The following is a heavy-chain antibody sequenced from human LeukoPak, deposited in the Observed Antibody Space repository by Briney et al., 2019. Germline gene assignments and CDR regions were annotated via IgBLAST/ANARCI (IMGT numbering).Heavy chain of an antibody. V-gene: IGHV3-21*01. CDR1: GFTFSNYN. Sequence: PGGSLRLSCAASGFTFSNYNMNWVRQAPGKGLEWVSSTISNNNYKYYADSVKGRFTISRDNSKNTLYLQMNSLRAEDTAVYYCARVERVVPDYWGQGTLVTVSS. J-gene: IGHJ4*02. D-gene: IGHD3-3*01. CDR2: TISNNNYK. CDR3: ARVERVVPDY.